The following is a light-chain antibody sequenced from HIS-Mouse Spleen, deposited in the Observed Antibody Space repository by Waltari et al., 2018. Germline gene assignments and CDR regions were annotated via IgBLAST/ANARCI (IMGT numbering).Light chain of an antibody. J-gene: IGLJ2*01. V-gene: IGLV3-27*01. Sequence: SYELTQPSSVSVSPGQTARITCSGDVLAKKYARLFQQKPGQAPVLVIYKDSERPSGIPERFSGSSSGTTVTLTISGAQVEDEADYYCYSAADNSGVFGGGTKLTVL. CDR3: YSAADNSGV. CDR1: VLAKKY. CDR2: KDS.